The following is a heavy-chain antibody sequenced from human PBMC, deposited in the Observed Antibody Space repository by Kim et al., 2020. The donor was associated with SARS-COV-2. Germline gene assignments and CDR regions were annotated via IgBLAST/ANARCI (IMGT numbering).Heavy chain of an antibody. CDR3: ARFGEWLDPDY. D-gene: IGHD6-19*01. CDR2: I. Sequence: IYYADSVKGRFTISRDNAKNSLYLQMNSLRAEDTAVYYCARFGEWLDPDYWGQGTLVTVSS. J-gene: IGHJ4*02. V-gene: IGHV3-21*01.